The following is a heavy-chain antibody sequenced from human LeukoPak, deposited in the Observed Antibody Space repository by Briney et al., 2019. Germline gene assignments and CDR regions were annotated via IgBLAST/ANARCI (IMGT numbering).Heavy chain of an antibody. D-gene: IGHD2-8*01. CDR3: ARVLGCINGVCPYYYYYYMDV. CDR2: IDWNGGST. V-gene: IGHV3-20*04. Sequence: GGSLRLSCAASGFTFDDYGMSWVRQAPGKGLEWVSGIDWNGGSTGYADSVKGRFTISRDNAKNSLYLQMNSPRAEDTALYYCARVLGCINGVCPYYYYYYMDVWGKGTTVTVSS. CDR1: GFTFDDYG. J-gene: IGHJ6*03.